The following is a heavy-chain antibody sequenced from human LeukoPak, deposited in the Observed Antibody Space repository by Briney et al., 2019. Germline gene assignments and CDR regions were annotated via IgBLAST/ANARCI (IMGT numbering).Heavy chain of an antibody. Sequence: SETLSLTCTVSGGSISSSSYYWGWIRQPPGKGLEWIGSIYYSGSTYYNPSLKSRVTIYIDTSKNQFSLKLSSVTAADTAVYYCASITVVAVAGTVWGQGTLVTVSS. CDR2: IYYSGST. J-gene: IGHJ4*02. CDR1: GGSISSSSYY. CDR3: ASITVVAVAGTV. V-gene: IGHV4-39*01. D-gene: IGHD6-19*01.